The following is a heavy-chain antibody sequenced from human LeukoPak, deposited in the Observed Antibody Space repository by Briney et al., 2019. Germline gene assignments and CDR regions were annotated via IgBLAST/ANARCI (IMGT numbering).Heavy chain of an antibody. D-gene: IGHD6-19*01. Sequence: PSETLSLTCTVSGGSISSVNSYWNWIRQSSGKGLEWIGRIYTSGTTNYNPSLKSRVTMSIDMSKNHFSLKLTSVTAADTATYYCARETSLAGFASGLGFNYWGQGILVTVSS. J-gene: IGHJ4*02. CDR3: ARETSLAGFASGLGFNY. CDR2: IYTSGTT. CDR1: GGSISSVNSY. V-gene: IGHV4-61*02.